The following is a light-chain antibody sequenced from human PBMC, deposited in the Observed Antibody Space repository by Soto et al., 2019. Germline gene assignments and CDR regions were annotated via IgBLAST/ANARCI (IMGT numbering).Light chain of an antibody. CDR3: QQYGTSPQT. CDR2: GAS. CDR1: QTVSNSY. V-gene: IGKV3-20*01. J-gene: IGKJ1*01. Sequence: EIVLTQSPGTLSLSPGERATLSCRASQTVSNSYLAWYQQKPGQASRLLIFGASSRATGIPDRFSGSGFGTDFTLTINRLEPEDFAVYYCQQYGTSPQTFGQGTKVEIK.